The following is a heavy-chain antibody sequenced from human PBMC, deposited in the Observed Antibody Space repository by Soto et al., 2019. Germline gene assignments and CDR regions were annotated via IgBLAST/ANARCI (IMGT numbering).Heavy chain of an antibody. V-gene: IGHV4-34*01. D-gene: IGHD3-3*01. J-gene: IGHJ6*02. CDR2: ITHGGST. Sequence: PSETLSLTCGVYGGSFSAYSWTWLRQSPGKGLEWIGEITHGGSTDYNPALKSRLVMSVDTSKNQFSLRVTSVTAADAAVYFCARARFDSWSHINYGLDVWGQGTTVTVSS. CDR3: ARARFDSWSHINYGLDV. CDR1: GGSFSAYS.